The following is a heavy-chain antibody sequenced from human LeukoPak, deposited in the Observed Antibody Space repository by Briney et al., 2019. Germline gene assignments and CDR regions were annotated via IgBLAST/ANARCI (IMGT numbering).Heavy chain of an antibody. V-gene: IGHV3-23*01. CDR3: AKEEYRGRGVFFDY. CDR2: ISGSGGST. CDR1: GFTFSSYA. J-gene: IGHJ4*02. D-gene: IGHD3-10*01. Sequence: AGSLRLSCAASGFTFSSYAMSWVRQPPGKGLEWVSAISGSGGSTYYADSVKGRFTISSDNSKNTLYLQMSSLRAEDTAVYYCAKEEYRGRGVFFDYWGQGTLVTVSS.